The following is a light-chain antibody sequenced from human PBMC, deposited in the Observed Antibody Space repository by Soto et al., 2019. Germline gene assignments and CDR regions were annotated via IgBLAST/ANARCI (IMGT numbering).Light chain of an antibody. Sequence: EIVLTQSPATLSLSPGERATLSCRASQSVSSFLAWYQQKPGQAPRLLIYGASSRATGTPDRFSGSGSGTDFTLTISRLEAEDFAVYYCQQYDRSPTWTFGQGTKVDIK. V-gene: IGKV3-20*01. CDR1: QSVSSF. CDR2: GAS. J-gene: IGKJ1*01. CDR3: QQYDRSPTWT.